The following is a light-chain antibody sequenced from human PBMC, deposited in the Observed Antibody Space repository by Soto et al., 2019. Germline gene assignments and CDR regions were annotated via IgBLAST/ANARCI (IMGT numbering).Light chain of an antibody. Sequence: QSVLTQPASVSGSLGQSITISCTGTSSDVGGYNYVSWYQHHPGKAPKLIIYQVYSRPSGVPDRFSGSKSGTSASLAITGLQAEDEADYYCQSYDSSLSAVVFGGGTKLTVL. CDR3: QSYDSSLSAVV. J-gene: IGLJ2*01. V-gene: IGLV2-14*01. CDR1: SSDVGGYNY. CDR2: QVY.